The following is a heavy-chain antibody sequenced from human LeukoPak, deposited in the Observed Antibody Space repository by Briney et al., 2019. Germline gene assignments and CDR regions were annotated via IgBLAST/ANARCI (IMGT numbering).Heavy chain of an antibody. CDR2: IYYSGST. CDR1: GGSVSSGSYY. D-gene: IGHD3-3*01. J-gene: IGHJ4*02. Sequence: PSETLSLTCTVSGGSVSSGSYYWSWIRQPPGKGLEWIGYIYYSGSTNYNPSLKSRVTISVDTSKNQFSLKLSSVTAAGTAVYYCARGGYDFWSGYFDSWAREPWSPSPQ. V-gene: IGHV4-61*01. CDR3: ARGGYDFWSGYFDS.